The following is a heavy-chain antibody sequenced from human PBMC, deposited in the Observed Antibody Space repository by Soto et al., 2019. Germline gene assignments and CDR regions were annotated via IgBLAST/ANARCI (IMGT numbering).Heavy chain of an antibody. D-gene: IGHD6-13*01. CDR1: GDSVSSNSAA. CDR3: ARDLSSWSGYCYCGMDV. CDR2: TYYRSKWYY. V-gene: IGHV6-1*01. J-gene: IGHJ6*02. Sequence: PSQTLSLTCAISGDSVSSNSAAWNWIRQSPSRGLEWLGRTYYRSKWYYDYAVSVKSRITINPDTSKNQFSLQLNSVTPEDTAVYYCARDLSSWSGYCYCGMDVWGPGTTVTVSS.